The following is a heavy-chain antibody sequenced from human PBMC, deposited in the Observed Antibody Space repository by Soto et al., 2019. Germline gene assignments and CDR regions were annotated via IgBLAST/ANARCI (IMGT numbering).Heavy chain of an antibody. V-gene: IGHV4-39*01. J-gene: IGHJ4*02. CDR1: GGSISSSTYY. CDR3: ARGPPFGY. CDR2: FFIGGNT. D-gene: IGHD3-10*01. Sequence: PSETLSLTCTVSGGSISSSTYYWGWMRQPPGKGLEWIASFFIGGNTYYKPSLKSRVTISVDTSKNQFSLKLSSVTAADTAVYYCARGPPFGYWGQGTLVTVSS.